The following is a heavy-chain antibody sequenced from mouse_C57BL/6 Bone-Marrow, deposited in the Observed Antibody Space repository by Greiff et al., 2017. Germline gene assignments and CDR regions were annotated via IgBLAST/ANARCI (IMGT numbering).Heavy chain of an antibody. V-gene: IGHV1-53*01. CDR1: GYTFTSYW. D-gene: IGHD2-4*01. J-gene: IGHJ1*03. CDR2: INPSNGGT. Sequence: QVQLQQPGTELVKPGASVKLSCKASGYTFTSYWMHWVKQRPGQGLEWIGNINPSNGGTNYNEKFKSKATLTVDKSSSTAYMHPISLTSEDTAVYYCARRAPRITTGWYFDVWGTGTTVTVSS. CDR3: ARRAPRITTGWYFDV.